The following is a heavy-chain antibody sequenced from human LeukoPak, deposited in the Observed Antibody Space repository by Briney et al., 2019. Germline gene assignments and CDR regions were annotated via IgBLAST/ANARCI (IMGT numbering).Heavy chain of an antibody. Sequence: SETLSLTCAVYGGSFSGYYWSWIRQPPGKGLEWIGEINHSGSTNYNPSLKSRVTISVDTSKNQFSLKLSSVTAADTAVYYCASIGDCSSTSCYPKRSYYYYYMDVWGKGTTVTVSS. D-gene: IGHD2-2*01. CDR3: ASIGDCSSTSCYPKRSYYYYYMDV. J-gene: IGHJ6*03. CDR2: INHSGST. V-gene: IGHV4-34*01. CDR1: GGSFSGYY.